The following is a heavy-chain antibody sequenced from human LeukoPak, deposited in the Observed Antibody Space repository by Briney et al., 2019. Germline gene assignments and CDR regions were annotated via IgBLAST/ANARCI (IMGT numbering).Heavy chain of an antibody. CDR3: ARESYGSGSSLDY. V-gene: IGHV3-7*01. Sequence: GGSLRLSCVASGFTFSSYWMSWVRQLPGKGLEWVANIKPDGSDKYHVDSVKGRFSISRDNAKNSLNLQMDSLRAEDTAVYYCARESYGSGSSLDYWGQGTLVTVSS. CDR2: IKPDGSDK. D-gene: IGHD3-10*01. CDR1: GFTFSSYW. J-gene: IGHJ4*02.